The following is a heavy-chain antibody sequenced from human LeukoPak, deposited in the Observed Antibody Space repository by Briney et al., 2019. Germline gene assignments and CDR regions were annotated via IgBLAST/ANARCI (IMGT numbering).Heavy chain of an antibody. J-gene: IGHJ4*02. CDR2: IRSKAYGGTT. CDR1: GFTFGDYA. CDR3: TRVSLVAASVFFDY. Sequence: PGGSLRLSXTASGFTFGDYAMSWVRQAPGKGLEWVSFIRSKAYGGTTEYAASVKGRFTISRDDSKSIAYLQMNSLKTEDTAVYYCTRVSLVAASVFFDYWGQGTLVTVSS. V-gene: IGHV3-49*04. D-gene: IGHD2-15*01.